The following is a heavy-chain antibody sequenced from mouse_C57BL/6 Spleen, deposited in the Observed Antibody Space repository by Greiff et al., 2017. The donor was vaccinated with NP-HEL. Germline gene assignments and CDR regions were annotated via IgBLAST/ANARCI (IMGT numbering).Heavy chain of an antibody. V-gene: IGHV1-66*01. J-gene: IGHJ2*01. Sequence: QVQLQQSGPELVKPGASVKISCKASGYSFTSYYIHWVKQRPGQGLEWIGWIYPGSGNTKYNEKFKGKATLTADTSSSTAYMQLSSLTSEDSAVYYCARSQANRALGQDYWGQGTTLTVSS. CDR2: IYPGSGNT. CDR3: ARSQANRALGQDY. D-gene: IGHD3-3*01. CDR1: GYSFTSYY.